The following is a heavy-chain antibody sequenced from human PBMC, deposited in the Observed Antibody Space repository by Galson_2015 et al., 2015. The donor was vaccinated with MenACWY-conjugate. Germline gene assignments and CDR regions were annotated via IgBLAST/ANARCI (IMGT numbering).Heavy chain of an antibody. V-gene: IGHV3-23*01. Sequence: LRLSCAASGFTFSSYAMSWVRQAPGKGLEWVSAISGSGGSTYYADSVKGRFTISRDNSKNTLYLQMNSLRAEDTAVYYCAKDLRIQLWFGPDYYFDYWGQGTLVTVSS. CDR1: GFTFSSYA. J-gene: IGHJ4*02. D-gene: IGHD5-18*01. CDR2: ISGSGGST. CDR3: AKDLRIQLWFGPDYYFDY.